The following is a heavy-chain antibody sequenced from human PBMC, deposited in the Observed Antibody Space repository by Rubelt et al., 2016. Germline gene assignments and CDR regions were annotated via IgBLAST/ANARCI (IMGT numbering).Heavy chain of an antibody. CDR3: AREYSSSWYVLKGHYGMDV. J-gene: IGHJ6*02. CDR2: INHSGST. Sequence: QVQLQQWGAGLLKPSETLSLTCAVYGGSFSGYYWSWIRQPPGKGLEWIGEINHSGSTNYNPSLKSRVTSSVDPSKNQFSLKLSSVTAADTAVYYCAREYSSSWYVLKGHYGMDVWGQGTTVTVSS. CDR1: GGSFSGYY. V-gene: IGHV4-34*01. D-gene: IGHD6-13*01.